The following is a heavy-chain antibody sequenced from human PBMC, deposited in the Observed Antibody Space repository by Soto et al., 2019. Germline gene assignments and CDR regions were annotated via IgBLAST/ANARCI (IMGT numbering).Heavy chain of an antibody. Sequence: QVQLAQSGAEVKKRGSSVKVSCRVSGGTFNNYAISWVRQAPGEGLEWMGGIIPAFGTPKYAQRFQDRVTISADVYAATADVELTSLRSDDTAVYYCARDTREITRVRGVIPYYIYHMDVWGPGTTVAVSS. D-gene: IGHD3-10*01. CDR2: IIPAFGTP. CDR3: ARDTREITRVRGVIPYYIYHMDV. CDR1: GGTFNNYA. V-gene: IGHV1-69*01. J-gene: IGHJ6*02.